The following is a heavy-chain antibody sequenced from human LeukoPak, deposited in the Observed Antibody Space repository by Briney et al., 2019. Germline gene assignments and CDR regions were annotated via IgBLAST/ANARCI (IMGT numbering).Heavy chain of an antibody. J-gene: IGHJ4*02. CDR2: INPSGGST. CDR1: GYTFTSYY. Sequence: ASVKVSCKASGYTFTSYYMHWVRQAPGQGLEWMGIINPSGGSTSYAQKFQGRVTMTTDTSTSTAYMELRSLRSDDTAVYYCARGDSQAARPGGDYWGQGTLVTVSS. D-gene: IGHD6-6*01. V-gene: IGHV1-46*01. CDR3: ARGDSQAARPGGDY.